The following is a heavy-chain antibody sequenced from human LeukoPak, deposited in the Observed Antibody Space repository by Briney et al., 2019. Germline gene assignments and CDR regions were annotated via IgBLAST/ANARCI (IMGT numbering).Heavy chain of an antibody. J-gene: IGHJ4*02. D-gene: IGHD5-18*01. CDR2: ISGSGGST. V-gene: IGHV3-23*01. CDR3: AKVRVDTAMVTPNYFDY. CDR1: GFTFSSYG. Sequence: GGSLRLSCTASGFTFSSYGMSWVRQAPGKGLEWVSAISGSGGSTYYADSVKGRFTISRDNSKNTLYLQMNSLRAEDTAVYYCAKVRVDTAMVTPNYFDYWGQGTLVTVSS.